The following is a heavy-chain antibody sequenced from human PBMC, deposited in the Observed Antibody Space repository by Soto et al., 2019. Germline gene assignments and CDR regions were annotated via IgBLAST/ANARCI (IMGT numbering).Heavy chain of an antibody. J-gene: IGHJ4*02. CDR1: EFNLIDYY. V-gene: IGHV3-11*06. Sequence: GGSQRHSWAASEFNLIDYYMSWIRQTPGKGLEWVSYISSSSSYTNCADSVKGRFTISRDNAKNSLYLQMNSLRAEDTAVYYCATTGLLPTVTIPPRYWGQGTLVTVSS. CDR2: ISSSSSYT. CDR3: ATTGLLPTVTIPPRY. D-gene: IGHD4-4*01.